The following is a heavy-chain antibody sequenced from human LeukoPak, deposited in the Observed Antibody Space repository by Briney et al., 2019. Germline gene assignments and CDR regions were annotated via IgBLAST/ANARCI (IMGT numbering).Heavy chain of an antibody. D-gene: IGHD6-19*01. CDR3: ATHIAVAGLPFDY. CDR1: GYTLTELS. Sequence: ASVKVSCKVSGYTLTELSMHWVRQAPGKGLEWMGGFDPEDGETIYAQKFQGRVTMTEDTSTDTAYMELSSLRSEDTAAYYCATHIAVAGLPFDYWGQGTLVTVSS. V-gene: IGHV1-24*01. CDR2: FDPEDGET. J-gene: IGHJ4*02.